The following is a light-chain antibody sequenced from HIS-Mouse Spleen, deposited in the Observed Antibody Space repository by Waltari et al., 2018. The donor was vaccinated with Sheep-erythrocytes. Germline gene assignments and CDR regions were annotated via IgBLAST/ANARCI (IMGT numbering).Light chain of an antibody. J-gene: IGLJ3*02. V-gene: IGLV2-23*01. CDR1: TSDVGSYNI. Sequence: QPALTQPASASGSPGQSITIPTPGPTSDVGSYNILPGYQPHPGKAPKPMIYEGSKRPSGVSNRFSGSKSGNTASLTISGLQAEDEADYYCCSYAGSSTPWVFGGGTKLTVL. CDR3: CSYAGSSTPWV. CDR2: EGS.